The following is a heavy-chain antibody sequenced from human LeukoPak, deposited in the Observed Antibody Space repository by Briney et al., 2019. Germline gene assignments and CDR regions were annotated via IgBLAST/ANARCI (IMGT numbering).Heavy chain of an antibody. CDR1: GFSFSSYS. V-gene: IGHV3-21*01. Sequence: PGGSLRLSCAASGFSFSSYSMKWVRQAPGKGLEWVSSISSSSNYIYYADSVKGRFTISRDNAKNSLYLQMNSLRAEDTAVYYCASFPPYMVRTDAFDIWGQGTMVTVSS. CDR3: ASFPPYMVRTDAFDI. CDR2: ISSSSNYI. J-gene: IGHJ3*02. D-gene: IGHD3-10*01.